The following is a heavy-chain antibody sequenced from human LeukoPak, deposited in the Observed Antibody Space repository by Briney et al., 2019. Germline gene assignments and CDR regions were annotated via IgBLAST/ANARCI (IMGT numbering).Heavy chain of an antibody. Sequence: GGSLRLSCVASGFTFSSYNMNWVRQAPGKGLEWVSSITSSSTYIYYADSVKGRFTISRDNAKNSLYLQMNSLRAEDTAVYYCARDVDFDSWGQGTLVTVSS. D-gene: IGHD2-21*01. CDR1: GFTFSSYN. V-gene: IGHV3-21*01. J-gene: IGHJ4*02. CDR2: ITSSSTYI. CDR3: ARDVDFDS.